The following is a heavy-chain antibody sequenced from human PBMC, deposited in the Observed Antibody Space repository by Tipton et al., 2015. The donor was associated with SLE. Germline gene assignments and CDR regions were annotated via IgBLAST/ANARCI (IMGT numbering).Heavy chain of an antibody. CDR3: ARGGHPYSYSSSWSYNWFDP. CDR1: GGSISSGDYY. CDR2: IYYSGST. Sequence: TLSLTCTVSGGSISSGDYYWSWIRQPPGKGLEWIGYIYYSGSTYYNPSLKSRVTISVDTSKNQFSLKLGSVTAADTAVYYCARGGHPYSYSSSWSYNWFDPWGQGTLVTVSS. D-gene: IGHD6-13*01. V-gene: IGHV4-30-4*01. J-gene: IGHJ5*02.